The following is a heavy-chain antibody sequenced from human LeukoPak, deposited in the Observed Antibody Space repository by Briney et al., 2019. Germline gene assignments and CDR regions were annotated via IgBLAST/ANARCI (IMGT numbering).Heavy chain of an antibody. J-gene: IGHJ5*02. D-gene: IGHD6-13*01. V-gene: IGHV3-48*04. CDR2: ISSSSSTI. CDR1: GFTFSSYS. Sequence: GGSLRLSCAASGFTFSSYSMNWVRQAPGKGLEWVSYISSSSSTIYYADSVKGRFTISRDNAKNSLYLQMNSLRAEDTAVYYCARGRQQQLVRWFDPWGQGTLVTVSS. CDR3: ARGRQQQLVRWFDP.